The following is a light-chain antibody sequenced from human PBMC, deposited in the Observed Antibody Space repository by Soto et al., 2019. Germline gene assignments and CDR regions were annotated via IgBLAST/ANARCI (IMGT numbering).Light chain of an antibody. CDR3: CSYAGSPWV. J-gene: IGLJ3*02. Sequence: QSALTQPRSVSGSPGQSVTISCTGTSSDVGGYDYVSWYQQHPVKAPKLIIYDVSKRPSGVPDRFSGSKSGNTASLTISGLQPEDEANYYCCSYAGSPWVFGGGTKLTVL. CDR2: DVS. V-gene: IGLV2-11*01. CDR1: SSDVGGYDY.